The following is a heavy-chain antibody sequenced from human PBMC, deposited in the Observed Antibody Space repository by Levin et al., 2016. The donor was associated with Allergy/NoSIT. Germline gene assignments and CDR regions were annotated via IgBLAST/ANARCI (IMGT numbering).Heavy chain of an antibody. D-gene: IGHD6-13*01. V-gene: IGHV1-18*01. Sequence: WVRQAPGQGLEWMGWISAYNGNTNYAQKLQGRVTMTTDTSTSTAYMELRSLRSDDTAVYYCARDQFPLDSSSWLYWFDPWGQGTLVTVSS. CDR3: ARDQFPLDSSSWLYWFDP. J-gene: IGHJ5*02. CDR2: ISAYNGNT.